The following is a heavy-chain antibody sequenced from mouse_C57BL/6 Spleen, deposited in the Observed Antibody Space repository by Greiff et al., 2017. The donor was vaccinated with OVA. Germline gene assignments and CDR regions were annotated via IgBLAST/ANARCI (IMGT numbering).Heavy chain of an antibody. Sequence: QVQLQQSGPGLVQPSQSLSITCTVSGFSLTSYGVHWVRQSPGKGLEWLGVIWRGGSTDDNAAFISRLSISKDNSKSQVFFKMNSLQADDTAIYYCARATGTTWFAYWGQGTLVTVSA. CDR3: ARATGTTWFAY. J-gene: IGHJ3*01. D-gene: IGHD4-1*01. V-gene: IGHV2-2*01. CDR1: GFSLTSYG. CDR2: IWRGGST.